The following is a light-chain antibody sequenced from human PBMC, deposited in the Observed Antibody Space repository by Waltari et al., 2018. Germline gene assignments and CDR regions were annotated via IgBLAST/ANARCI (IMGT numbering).Light chain of an antibody. CDR2: RSS. CDR1: QSCPDY. CDR3: QQRSNWPRT. V-gene: IGKV3-11*01. J-gene: IGKJ1*01. Sequence: ARQSCPDYLGGYPPKPVQAPSGLIYRSSNSATGVPARFSGSGSGTDFTLTISSLEPEDFAVYYCQQRSNWPRTFGQGTKVEVK.